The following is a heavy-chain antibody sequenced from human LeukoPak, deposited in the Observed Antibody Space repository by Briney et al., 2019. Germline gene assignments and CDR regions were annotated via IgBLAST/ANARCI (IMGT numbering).Heavy chain of an antibody. V-gene: IGHV1-18*01. CDR3: ARGGWIAGAGRGGYFDY. CDR1: GYTFTSYG. CDR2: ISAYNGNT. J-gene: IGHJ4*02. D-gene: IGHD6-13*01. Sequence: ASVKVSCKASGYTFTSYGISWVRQAPGQGLEWMGWISAYNGNTNYAQKLQGRVTMTTDTSTRTAYMELRSLRSDDTAVDYCARGGWIAGAGRGGYFDYWGQGTLVTVSS.